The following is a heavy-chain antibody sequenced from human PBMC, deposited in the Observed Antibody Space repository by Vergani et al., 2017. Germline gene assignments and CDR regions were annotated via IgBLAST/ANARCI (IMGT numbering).Heavy chain of an antibody. CDR1: GFTFSSYG. D-gene: IGHD2-2*01. CDR2: IWYDGSNK. J-gene: IGHJ6*03. Sequence: QVQLVESGGGVVQPGRSLRLSCAASGFTFSSYGMNWVRQAPGKGLEWVAVIWYDGSNKYYADSVKGRFTISKENSKNTLYLQINSLRAEDTAVYYCARGPQKNIVEVPAAYYYMDVWGKGTRVTVSS. V-gene: IGHV3-33*01. CDR3: ARGPQKNIVEVPAAYYYMDV.